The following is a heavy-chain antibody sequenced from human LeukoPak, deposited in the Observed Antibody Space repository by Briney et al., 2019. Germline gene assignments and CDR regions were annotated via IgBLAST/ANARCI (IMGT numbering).Heavy chain of an antibody. J-gene: IGHJ1*01. CDR1: GFTFSGSA. V-gene: IGHV3-73*01. D-gene: IGHD6-13*01. CDR3: TRRHSSSSLYFQH. CDR2: IRSKANSYAT. Sequence: PGGSLRLSCAASGFTFSGSAMHWVRQASGKGLEWVGRIRSKANSYATAYAASVKGRFTISRDDSKNTAYLQMNSLKTEDTAVYYCTRRHSSSSLYFQHWGQGTLVTVSS.